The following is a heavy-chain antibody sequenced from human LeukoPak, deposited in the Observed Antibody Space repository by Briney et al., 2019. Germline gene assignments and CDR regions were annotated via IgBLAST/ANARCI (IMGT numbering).Heavy chain of an antibody. CDR1: GFSFSSYS. CDR2: ISSGSTYI. D-gene: IGHD2-2*01. CDR3: AREISSSTSFDY. J-gene: IGHJ4*02. Sequence: PGGSLRLSCAASGFSFSSYSMNWVRQAPGKGLEWVSSISSGSTYIYYADSVKGRFTISRDNAKNPLYLQVSTLRAEDTAAYYCAREISSSTSFDYWGQGTLVTVSS. V-gene: IGHV3-21*01.